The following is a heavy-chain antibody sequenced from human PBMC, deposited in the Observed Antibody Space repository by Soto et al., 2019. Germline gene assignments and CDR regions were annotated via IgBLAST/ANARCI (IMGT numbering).Heavy chain of an antibody. CDR1: GFPLSTWP. CDR3: TRHAGGQVEHSFYYYFMDV. CDR2: IRSKTNNYAT. Sequence: EVQLVESGGGLVQPGGSLKLACLASGFPLSTWPIHGFGKVPAKGLEWVAGIRSKTNNYATTYGAPVRGRFTLSRDDSKNTAYLQMNNLESEDAAVYYCTRHAGGQVEHSFYYYFMDVWGKGTTVSV. D-gene: IGHD2-15*01. J-gene: IGHJ6*03. V-gene: IGHV3-73*01.